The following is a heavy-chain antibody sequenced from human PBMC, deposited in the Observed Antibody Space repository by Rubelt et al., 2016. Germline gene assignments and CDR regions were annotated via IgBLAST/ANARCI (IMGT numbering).Heavy chain of an antibody. CDR3: AREEYYGSGNWVDA. J-gene: IGHJ5*02. D-gene: IGHD3-10*01. CDR1: GGSISSYY. V-gene: IGHV4-59*01. CDR2: ISYSGST. Sequence: QVQLQESGPGLVKPSETLSLTCTVSGGSISSYYWSWIRQPPGKGLEWIGYISYSGSTNYNPSLKSGVTMSVDTSKNQFCLKLGAVTAADTAVYYCAREEYYGSGNWVDAWGQGTLVTVSS.